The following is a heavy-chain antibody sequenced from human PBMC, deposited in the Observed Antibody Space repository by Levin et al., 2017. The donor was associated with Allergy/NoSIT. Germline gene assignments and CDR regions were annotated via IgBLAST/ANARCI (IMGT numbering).Heavy chain of an antibody. V-gene: IGHV1-8*01. CDR3: ARGVQDTAMATNWFDP. CDR2: MNPNSGNT. D-gene: IGHD5-18*01. Sequence: VASVKVSCKASGYTFTSYDINWVRQATGQGLEWMGWMNPNSGNTGYAQKFQGRVTMTRNTSISTAYMELSSLRSEDTAVYYCARGVQDTAMATNWFDPWGQGTLVTVSS. J-gene: IGHJ5*02. CDR1: GYTFTSYD.